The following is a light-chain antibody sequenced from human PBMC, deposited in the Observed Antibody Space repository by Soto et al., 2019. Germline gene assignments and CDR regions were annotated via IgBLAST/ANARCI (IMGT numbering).Light chain of an antibody. J-gene: IGKJ2*01. V-gene: IGKV1-5*03. CDR3: QQYNSYYT. Sequence: DIQMTQSPSTLSASVGDRVTITCRASQSIISSLLAWYQQKPGKPPKLLISKASSLQSGVPSRFSGSGSGTEFTLTISSLQPDDFATYYCQQYNSYYTFGQGTKVDIK. CDR2: KAS. CDR1: QSIISSL.